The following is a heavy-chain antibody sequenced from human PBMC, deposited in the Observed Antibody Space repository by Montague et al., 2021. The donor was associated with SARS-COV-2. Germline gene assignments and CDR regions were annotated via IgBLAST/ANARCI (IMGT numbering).Heavy chain of an antibody. J-gene: IGHJ4*02. CDR1: GGSITSSNYY. CDR3: ARVGSSGWYAPGYFDY. CDR2: ISYSGST. Sequence: SETLSLTCTVSGGSITSSNYYWGWIRQPPGKGLEWFGSISYSGSTYYNPSLKGRVTISADTSKHQFSLRLSSVTAADTAVYYCARVGSSGWYAPGYFDYWGQGTLVTVSS. D-gene: IGHD6-19*01. V-gene: IGHV4-39*01.